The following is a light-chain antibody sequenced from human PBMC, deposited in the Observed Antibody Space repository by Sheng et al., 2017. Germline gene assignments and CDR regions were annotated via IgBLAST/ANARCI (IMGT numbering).Light chain of an antibody. CDR2: AAS. V-gene: IGKV3-20*01. J-gene: IGKJ4*01. CDR1: QTVSSHY. CDR3: QQYGTGPIT. Sequence: EIVLTQTPGTLSLSPGERATLSCRASQTVSSHYLAWYQQKSGQAPRLLIYAASSRATGIPGRFSGSGSGTDFTLTITRLEADDFAVYYCQQYGTGPITFGGGTKVEIK.